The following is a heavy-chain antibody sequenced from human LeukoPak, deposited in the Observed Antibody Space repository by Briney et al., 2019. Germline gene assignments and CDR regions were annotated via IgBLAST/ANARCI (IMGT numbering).Heavy chain of an antibody. J-gene: IGHJ4*02. CDR3: ATLAAAGTNY. D-gene: IGHD6-13*01. CDR2: ADYDGSDT. Sequence: GGSLRLSCAASGFTFSRYWMHWVRQAPGKGLVWVSRADYDGSDTTYADSVRGRFPISRDNAKNTLYLQMNSLSAEDTAVYYGATLAAAGTNYWGQGTLVTVSS. V-gene: IGHV3-74*01. CDR1: GFTFSRYW.